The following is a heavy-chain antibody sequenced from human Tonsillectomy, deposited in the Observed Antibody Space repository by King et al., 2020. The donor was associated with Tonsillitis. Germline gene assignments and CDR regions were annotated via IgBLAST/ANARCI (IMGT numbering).Heavy chain of an antibody. CDR3: AKDLLAAGTIGD. V-gene: IGHV3-23*04. J-gene: IGHJ4*02. CDR2: ISDTGDST. Sequence: VQLVESGGGLVQPGGSLRLSCAASGFTFSRYAMTWVRQAPGKGLEWVSSISDTGDSTYYADSVRGRFTISRDNSKNTLYLQMESLRAEDTAVFYCAKDLLAAGTIGDWGQGTLVTVSS. CDR1: GFTFSRYA. D-gene: IGHD6-13*01.